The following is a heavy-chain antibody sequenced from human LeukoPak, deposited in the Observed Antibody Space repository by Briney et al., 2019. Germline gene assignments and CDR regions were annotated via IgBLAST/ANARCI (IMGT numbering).Heavy chain of an antibody. D-gene: IGHD6-19*01. CDR3: ARVRGSGWYHDY. J-gene: IGHJ4*02. V-gene: IGHV3-23*01. Sequence: GGSLRLSCAASGFTFSSYGMNWVRQAPGKGLEWVSALSGSGINTYYADSVKGRFTISRDNSKNTLYLQMNSLRAEDTAVYYCARVRGSGWYHDYWGQGALVTVSS. CDR2: LSGSGINT. CDR1: GFTFSSYG.